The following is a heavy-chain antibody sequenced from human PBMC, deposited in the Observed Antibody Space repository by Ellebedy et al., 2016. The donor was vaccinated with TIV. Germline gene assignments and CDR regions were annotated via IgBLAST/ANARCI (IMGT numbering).Heavy chain of an antibody. CDR3: ARGGYCSSTSCPGLNWFDP. CDR1: GGSISSSSYY. CDR2: IYYSGST. Sequence: SETLSLXCTVSGGSISSSSYYWGWIRQPPGKGLEWIGSIYYSGSTYYNPSLKSRVTISVDTSKNQFSLKLSSVTAADTAVYYCARGGYCSSTSCPGLNWFDPWGQGTLVTVSS. J-gene: IGHJ5*02. D-gene: IGHD2-2*01. V-gene: IGHV4-39*07.